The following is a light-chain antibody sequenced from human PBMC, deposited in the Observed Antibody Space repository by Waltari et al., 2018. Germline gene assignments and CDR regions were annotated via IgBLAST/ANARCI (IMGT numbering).Light chain of an antibody. CDR1: QSVSSN. Sequence: EIVMTQSPATLSVSPGESVTLSCRASQSVSSNLAWYQQKPGQAPRLHIYGASTRATGIPARFSGSGSGTEFTLTISSLQSEDFAVYYCQQYHKWPPWTFGQGTKVEIK. J-gene: IGKJ1*01. CDR2: GAS. CDR3: QQYHKWPPWT. V-gene: IGKV3-15*01.